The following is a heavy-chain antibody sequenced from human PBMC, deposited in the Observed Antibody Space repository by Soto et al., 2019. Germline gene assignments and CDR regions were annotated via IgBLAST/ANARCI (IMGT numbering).Heavy chain of an antibody. CDR1: GGSISSYY. CDR3: ARLQGYDGCWFDP. Sequence: SETLSLTCTVSGGSISSYYWSWIRQPPGKGLEWIGYIYYSGSTNYNPSLKSRVTISVDTSKNQFSLKLSSVTAADTAVYYCARLQGYDGCWFDPWGQGTLVTVSS. D-gene: IGHD3-3*01. CDR2: IYYSGST. J-gene: IGHJ5*02. V-gene: IGHV4-59*01.